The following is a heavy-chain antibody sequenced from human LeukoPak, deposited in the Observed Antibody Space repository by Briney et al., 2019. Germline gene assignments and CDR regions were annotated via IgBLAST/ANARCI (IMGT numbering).Heavy chain of an antibody. CDR2: IGPTGTDR. D-gene: IGHD1-14*01. Sequence: GGSLRLSCAASGFTFSSCGFNWVRQAPGKGLEWVSSIGPTGTDRYYADSVRGRFTISRDNAKNSMYLQMDSLRDEDTAVYYCATETIGRHYDYWGQGTLLTVS. V-gene: IGHV3-21*01. J-gene: IGHJ4*02. CDR1: GFTFSSCG. CDR3: ATETIGRHYDY.